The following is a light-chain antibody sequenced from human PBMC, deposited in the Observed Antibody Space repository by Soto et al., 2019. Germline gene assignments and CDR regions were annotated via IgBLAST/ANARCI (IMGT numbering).Light chain of an antibody. CDR1: SGHSSYA. CDR3: QTWGTGIHGV. CDR2: LNSDGSH. J-gene: IGLJ3*02. Sequence: QLVLTQSPSASASLGASVKLTCTLSSGHSSYAIAWHQQQPEKGPRYLMKLNSDGSHSKGDGIPDRFSGSSSAAERYLTISSLQSEDEADYYCQTWGTGIHGVFGGGTKVTVL. V-gene: IGLV4-69*01.